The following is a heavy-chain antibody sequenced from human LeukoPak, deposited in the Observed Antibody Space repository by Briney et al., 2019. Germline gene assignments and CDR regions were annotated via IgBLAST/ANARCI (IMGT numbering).Heavy chain of an antibody. CDR3: ATGQYQLLYGGYYYGMDV. V-gene: IGHV1-24*01. CDR2: FDPEDGET. J-gene: IGHJ6*02. D-gene: IGHD2-2*02. Sequence: ASVKVSCRVSGYTLTELSMHWVREAPGKGGGWGGGFDPEDGETIYAQKFQGRVTMTEDTSTDTAYMELSSLRSEDTAVYYCATGQYQLLYGGYYYGMDVWGQGTTVTVSS. CDR1: GYTLTELS.